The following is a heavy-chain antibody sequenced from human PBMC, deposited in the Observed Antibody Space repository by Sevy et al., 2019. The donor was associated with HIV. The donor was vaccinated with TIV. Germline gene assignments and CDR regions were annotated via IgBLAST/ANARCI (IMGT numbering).Heavy chain of an antibody. CDR2: MNPDSGGT. J-gene: IGHJ5*02. CDR1: GYIFTAYY. Sequence: ASVKVSCKASGYIFTAYYIHWVRQAPGQGLEWMGWMNPDSGGTNYVQKFQDRVTMTSDTSTNTAYMDLSRLRSDDTAVYYWARGDSDDVLSGFDPWGQGTLVTVSS. V-gene: IGHV1-2*02. CDR3: ARGDSDDVLSGFDP. D-gene: IGHD3-9*01.